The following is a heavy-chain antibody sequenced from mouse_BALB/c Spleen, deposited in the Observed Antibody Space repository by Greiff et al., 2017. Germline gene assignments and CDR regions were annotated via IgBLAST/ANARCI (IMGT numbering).Heavy chain of an antibody. D-gene: IGHD1-1*01. J-gene: IGHJ3*01. Sequence: QVHVKQSGPELVKPGASVKISCKASGYAFSSSWMNWVKQRPGQGLEWIGRIYPGDGDTNYNGKFKGKATLTADKSSSTAYMQLSSLTSVDSAVYFCARDYGTGYWGQGTLVTVSA. V-gene: IGHV1-82*01. CDR3: ARDYGTGY. CDR1: GYAFSSSW. CDR2: IYPGDGDT.